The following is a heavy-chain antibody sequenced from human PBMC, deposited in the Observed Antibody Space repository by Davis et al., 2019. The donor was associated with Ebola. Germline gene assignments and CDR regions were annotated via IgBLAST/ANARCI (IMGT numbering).Heavy chain of an antibody. CDR1: GYSFTSYW. CDR3: ARAGLDIVASRGFDY. D-gene: IGHD5-12*01. CDR2: IYPGDSDT. V-gene: IGHV5-51*01. Sequence: GESLKFSCKGSGYSFTSYWIGWVRQMPGKGLEWMGIIYPGDSDTRYSPSFQGQVTISADKSISTAYLQWSSLKASDTAMYYCARAGLDIVASRGFDYWGQGTLVTVSS. J-gene: IGHJ4*02.